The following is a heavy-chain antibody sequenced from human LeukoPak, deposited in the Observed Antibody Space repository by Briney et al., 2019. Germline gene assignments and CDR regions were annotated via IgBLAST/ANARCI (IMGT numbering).Heavy chain of an antibody. D-gene: IGHD3-22*01. V-gene: IGHV4-59*01. CDR3: ARYYYDSSGYYSFGY. J-gene: IGHJ4*02. CDR1: GGSISSYY. CDR2: IYYSGST. Sequence: PSETLSLTCTVSGGSISSYYWSWIRQPPGKGLEWIGYIYYSGSTNYNPSLKSRVTRSVDTSKNQFSLKLSSVTAADTAVYYCARYYYDSSGYYSFGYWGQGTLVTVSS.